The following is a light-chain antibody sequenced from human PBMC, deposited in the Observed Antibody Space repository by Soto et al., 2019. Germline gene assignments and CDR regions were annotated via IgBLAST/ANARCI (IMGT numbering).Light chain of an antibody. CDR3: QQYKNWPPLT. V-gene: IGKV3-15*01. Sequence: EIVMTQSPATLSVSPGERATLSCRASQSVSSALAGYQQKPGQAPRLIIYAASTRATGIPARFSGSGSGTEFTLTISSLHSEDVAVYYCQQYKNWPPLTFGGGTKVEIK. CDR1: QSVSSA. J-gene: IGKJ4*01. CDR2: AAS.